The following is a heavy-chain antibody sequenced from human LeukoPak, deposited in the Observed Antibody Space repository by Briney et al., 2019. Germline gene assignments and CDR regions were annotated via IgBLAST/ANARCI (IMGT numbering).Heavy chain of an antibody. V-gene: IGHV4-34*01. CDR3: ARGSHDYDFWSGYYAHYVDV. D-gene: IGHD3-3*01. CDR1: GGSFSGYY. Sequence: PSETLSLTCAVYGGSFSGYYWSWIRQPPGKGLEWIGEINHSGSTNYNPSLKSRVTLSVDTSKNQFSLKLSSVTAADTAVYYCARGSHDYDFWSGYYAHYVDVWGKGTTVTVSS. J-gene: IGHJ6*03. CDR2: INHSGST.